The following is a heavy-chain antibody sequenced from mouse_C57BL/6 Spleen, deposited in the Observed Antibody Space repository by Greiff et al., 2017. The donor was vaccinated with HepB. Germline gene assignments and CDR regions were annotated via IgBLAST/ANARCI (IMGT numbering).Heavy chain of an antibody. CDR2: INPSSGYT. CDR1: GYTFTSYC. Sequence: VQLQQSGAELAKPGASVKLSCKASGYTFTSYCMHWVKQRPGQGLEWIGYINPSSGYTKYNQKFKDKATLTADKSSSTAYMQLSSLTYEDSAVYYCARTLITTVVASGGAMDYWGQGTSVTVSS. V-gene: IGHV1-7*01. CDR3: ARTLITTVVASGGAMDY. D-gene: IGHD1-1*01. J-gene: IGHJ4*01.